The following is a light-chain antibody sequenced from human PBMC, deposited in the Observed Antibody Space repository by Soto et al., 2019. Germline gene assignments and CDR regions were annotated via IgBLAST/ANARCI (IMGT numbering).Light chain of an antibody. J-gene: IGKJ3*01. CDR3: QQRSNWPPFT. CDR1: QSVSSY. CDR2: YVS. Sequence: EIVLTQSPATLSLSPGERATLSCRASQSVSSYLAWYNQKPGQAPRLLIYYVSNRATGIPARFSGSGSGTVLTLTISSIVLEDLAVYYCQQRSNWPPFTFGPGTKVDIK. V-gene: IGKV3-11*01.